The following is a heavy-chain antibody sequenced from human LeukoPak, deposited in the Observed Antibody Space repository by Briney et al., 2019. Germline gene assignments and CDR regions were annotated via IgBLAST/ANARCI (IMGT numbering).Heavy chain of an antibody. J-gene: IGHJ4*02. CDR3: ARAGYSNRWDGVDY. V-gene: IGHV5-51*01. Sequence: GESLKTSCNGSGYTFTNYWIGWVRQMPGKGLEFMGIIYPGDSDTRYSPSFQGQVTSSVDKSINTAYLQWSGLKASDSAMYYCARAGYSNRWDGVDYWGQGTLVTVSS. D-gene: IGHD2/OR15-2a*01. CDR1: GYTFTNYW. CDR2: IYPGDSDT.